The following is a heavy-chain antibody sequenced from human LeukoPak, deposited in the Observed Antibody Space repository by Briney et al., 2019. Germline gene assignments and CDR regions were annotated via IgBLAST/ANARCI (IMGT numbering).Heavy chain of an antibody. CDR1: GGSISSYY. Sequence: PSETPSLTCTVSGGSISSYYWSWIRQPPGKGLEWIGYIYYSGSTNYNPSLKSRVTISVDTSKNQFSLKLSSVTAADTAVYYCARGDYYDSSGYYAYFDYWGQGTLVTVSS. CDR3: ARGDYYDSSGYYAYFDY. D-gene: IGHD3-22*01. CDR2: IYYSGST. V-gene: IGHV4-59*01. J-gene: IGHJ4*02.